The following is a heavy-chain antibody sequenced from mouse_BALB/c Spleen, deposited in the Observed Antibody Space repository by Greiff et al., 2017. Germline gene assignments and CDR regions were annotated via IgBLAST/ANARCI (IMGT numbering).Heavy chain of an antibody. Sequence: VKLQESGAELMKPGASVKISCKATGYTFSSYWIEWVKQRPGHGLEWIGEILPGSGSTNYNEKFKGKATFTADTSSNTAYMQLSSLTSEDSAVYYCARQGFDYYAMDYWGQGTSVTVSS. CDR1: GYTFSSYW. CDR3: ARQGFDYYAMDY. J-gene: IGHJ4*01. V-gene: IGHV1-9*01. CDR2: ILPGSGST.